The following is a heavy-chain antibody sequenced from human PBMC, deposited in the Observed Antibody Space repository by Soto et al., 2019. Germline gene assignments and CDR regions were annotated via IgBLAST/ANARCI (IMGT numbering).Heavy chain of an antibody. CDR1: GYTFTSYG. Sequence: ASVKVSCKASGYTFTSYGISWVRQAPGQGLEWMGWISAYNGNTNYAQKLQGRVTMTTDISTSKAYMGLRSLTSDDTAVYYFARGASTVPLDWFDPWCQGTLVTVSS. CDR3: ARGASTVPLDWFDP. CDR2: ISAYNGNT. D-gene: IGHD4-17*01. V-gene: IGHV1-18*01. J-gene: IGHJ5*02.